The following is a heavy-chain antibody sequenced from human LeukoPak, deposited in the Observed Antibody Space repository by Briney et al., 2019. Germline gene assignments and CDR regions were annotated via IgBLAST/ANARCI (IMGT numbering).Heavy chain of an antibody. CDR1: GVSISSYY. CDR3: ARHGYSGYDYAVY. D-gene: IGHD5-12*01. CDR2: IYYSGST. J-gene: IGHJ4*02. V-gene: IGHV4-59*08. Sequence: SETLSLTCTGSGVSISSYYWSWIRHPPGKELKGVGYIYYSGSTNDNHSLKRRVTISVDKSKTQFSLKLSSVTAADTAVYYCARHGYSGYDYAVYWGQGTLVTVSS.